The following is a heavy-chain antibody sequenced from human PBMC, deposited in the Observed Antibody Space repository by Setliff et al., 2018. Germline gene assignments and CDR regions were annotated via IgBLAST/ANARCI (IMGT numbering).Heavy chain of an antibody. Sequence: SETLSLTCTVSGDSINSRTNYWSWIRQPAGEGPEWIGHIYASWSTSYYNPSLKSRVTISIDPSKNQFSLKLSSVTAADTAVYYCARAPRYFDSTGSYFDGWGQGTPVTVSS. CDR3: ARAPRYFDSTGSYFDG. V-gene: IGHV4-61*09. CDR2: IYASWSTS. CDR1: GDSINSRTNY. J-gene: IGHJ4*02. D-gene: IGHD3-22*01.